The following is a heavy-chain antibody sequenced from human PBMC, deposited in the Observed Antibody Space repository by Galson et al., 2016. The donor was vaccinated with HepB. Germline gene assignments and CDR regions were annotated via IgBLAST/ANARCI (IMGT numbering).Heavy chain of an antibody. V-gene: IGHV3-48*02. CDR1: GFTLSTYS. D-gene: IGHD7-27*01. J-gene: IGHJ4*02. CDR3: VRDHDWGFDY. CDR2: IRSRSNDRAI. Sequence: SLRLSCAVSGFTLSTYSTNWVRQAPGKGLEWIAYIRSRSNDRAIFYAGSVKGRFTISGDNAESMYLQMNSLRDEDTAVYYWVRDHDWGFDYWGQGALVTVSS.